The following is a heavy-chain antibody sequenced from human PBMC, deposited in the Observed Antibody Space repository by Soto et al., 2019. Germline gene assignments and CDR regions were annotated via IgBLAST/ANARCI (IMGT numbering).Heavy chain of an antibody. CDR2: INPSGGST. CDR3: ARVKGYDYGDYSMGMDV. Sequence: VSCKASGYTFTSYYMHWVRQAPGQGLEWMGIINPSGGSTSYAQKFQGRVTMTRDTSTSTVYMELSSLRSEDTAVYYCARVKGYDYGDYSMGMDVWGQGTTVTVSS. V-gene: IGHV1-46*01. J-gene: IGHJ6*02. CDR1: GYTFTSYY. D-gene: IGHD4-17*01.